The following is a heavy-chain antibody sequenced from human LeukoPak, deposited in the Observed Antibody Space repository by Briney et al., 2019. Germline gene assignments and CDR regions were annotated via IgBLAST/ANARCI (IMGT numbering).Heavy chain of an antibody. Sequence: PGRSLRLSCSASGFTFSTYAMHWVRQAPGKGLEWVAVISYDGTNKYYADSVKGRFTVSRDNSKNTLYLQMNSLRPEDTAIYYCAREAAAYCGGDYWVDYWGQGTLVTVSS. CDR2: ISYDGTNK. J-gene: IGHJ4*02. CDR1: GFTFSTYA. V-gene: IGHV3-30-3*01. D-gene: IGHD2-21*02. CDR3: AREAAAYCGGDYWVDY.